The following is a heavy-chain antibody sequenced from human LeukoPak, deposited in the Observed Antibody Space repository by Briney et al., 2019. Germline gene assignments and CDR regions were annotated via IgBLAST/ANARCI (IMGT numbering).Heavy chain of an antibody. J-gene: IGHJ5*02. Sequence: GSLRLSCAASGFTFSSYAMTWVRQAPGKGLEWVSSFSFNGESTYYADSAKGRFTISRGNSKNTLSLQMSSLRAEDTAVYFCAKDAFRGYSYGYRVSMVWFDQWGQGILVTVSS. CDR2: FSFNGEST. V-gene: IGHV3-23*01. CDR1: GFTFSSYA. D-gene: IGHD5-18*01. CDR3: AKDAFRGYSYGYRVSMVWFDQ.